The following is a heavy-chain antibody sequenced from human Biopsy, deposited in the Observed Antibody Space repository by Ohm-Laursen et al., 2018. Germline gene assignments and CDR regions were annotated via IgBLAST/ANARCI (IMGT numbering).Heavy chain of an antibody. CDR2: ISAGGAGT. D-gene: IGHD5-18*01. CDR1: GFTFSTYA. V-gene: IGHV3-23*01. J-gene: IGHJ5*02. Sequence: SLRLSCSASGFTFSTYAMSWVRQAPGRGLEWVSAISAGGAGTYYADSVRGRFTISRDNFKNTLFLQMDSLRAEDTAVNYCAKDLRKKAAIQLWNNWFDPWGQGTLVTVSS. CDR3: AKDLRKKAAIQLWNNWFDP.